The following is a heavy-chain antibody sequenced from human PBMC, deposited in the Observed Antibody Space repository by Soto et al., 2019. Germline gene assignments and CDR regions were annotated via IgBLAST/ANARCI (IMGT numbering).Heavy chain of an antibody. CDR1: GGAISSGGYY. Sequence: SETLSLTCTVSGGAISSGGYYWSWIRQHPGKGLEWIGYIYYSGSTYYNPSLKSRVTISVDTSKNQFSLKLSSVTAADTAVYYCARDRNGHSSSPMVWDYYYGMDVWGQGTTVTVSS. CDR3: ARDRNGHSSSPMVWDYYYGMDV. V-gene: IGHV4-31*03. D-gene: IGHD6-6*01. CDR2: IYYSGST. J-gene: IGHJ6*02.